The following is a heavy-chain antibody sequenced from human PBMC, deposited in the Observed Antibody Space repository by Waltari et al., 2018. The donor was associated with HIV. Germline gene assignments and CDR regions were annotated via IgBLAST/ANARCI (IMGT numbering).Heavy chain of an antibody. CDR2: VSHDGTT. CDR3: ASAFYELWSGDYNAGYYLTN. D-gene: IGHD3-3*01. V-gene: IGHV4-34*01. Sequence: QVQLQQWGAGLLKPSETLSLTCAVYGGSFTGHYWTWIRQPPGKRPEWIGEVSHDGTTHYNPSLSSRVTMSVETSKKQFSLKLTSVTAADTAVYYCASAFYELWSGDYNAGYYLTNWGRGTLVTVSS. J-gene: IGHJ4*02. CDR1: GGSFTGHY.